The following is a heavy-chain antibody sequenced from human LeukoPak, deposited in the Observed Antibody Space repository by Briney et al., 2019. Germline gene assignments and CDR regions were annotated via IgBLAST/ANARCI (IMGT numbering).Heavy chain of an antibody. CDR2: ISYDGSNK. Sequence: GGSLRLSCAASGFDFQNHVIHWVRQAPDKGPEWVAVISYDGSNKYYADSVKGRFTISRDNSKNTLYLQMNSLRAEDTAVYYCAKDRYSGSYHPFDYWGQGTLVTVSS. CDR3: AKDRYSGSYHPFDY. J-gene: IGHJ4*02. CDR1: GFDFQNHV. D-gene: IGHD1-26*01. V-gene: IGHV3-30*18.